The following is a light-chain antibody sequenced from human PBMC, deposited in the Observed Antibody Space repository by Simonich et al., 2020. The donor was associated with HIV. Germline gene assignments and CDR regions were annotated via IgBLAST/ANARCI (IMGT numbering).Light chain of an antibody. Sequence: EIVLTQSPATLSVYPGESGTLSCRASQSVGSNLAWYHQKPGQAPRLLIYGASTRATGVPARFSGSGSGTEFTLTISRLEPEDFALYYCQQYDNSVTFGGGTKVEIK. CDR3: QQYDNSVT. J-gene: IGKJ4*01. CDR1: QSVGSN. V-gene: IGKV3-15*01. CDR2: GAS.